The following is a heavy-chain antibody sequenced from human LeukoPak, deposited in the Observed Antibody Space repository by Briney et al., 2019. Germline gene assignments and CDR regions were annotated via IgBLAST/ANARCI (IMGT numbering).Heavy chain of an antibody. Sequence: PGGSLRLSCAASGFTFSSYEMNWVRQAPGKGLEWVSGISGSGSSTYYADSVKGRFTISRDNSKNTLYLQMNSLRAEDTAVYYCALTTMIALGQQRWGQGTLVTVSS. V-gene: IGHV3-23*01. J-gene: IGHJ4*02. CDR3: ALTTMIALGQQR. CDR1: GFTFSSYE. CDR2: ISGSGSST. D-gene: IGHD3-22*01.